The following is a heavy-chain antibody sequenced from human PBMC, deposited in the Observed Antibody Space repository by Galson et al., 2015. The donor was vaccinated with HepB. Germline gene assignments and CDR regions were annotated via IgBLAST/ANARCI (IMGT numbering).Heavy chain of an antibody. D-gene: IGHD5-24*01. CDR1: GFTFSSYG. CDR2: ISYDGSNK. CDR3: AKEDGRRDGYNPIDY. V-gene: IGHV3-30*18. J-gene: IGHJ4*02. Sequence: LRLSCAASGFTFSSYGMHWVRQAPGKGLEWVAVISYDGSNKYYADSVKGRFTISRDNSKNTLYLQMNSLRAEDTAVYYCAKEDGRRDGYNPIDYWGQGTLVTVSS.